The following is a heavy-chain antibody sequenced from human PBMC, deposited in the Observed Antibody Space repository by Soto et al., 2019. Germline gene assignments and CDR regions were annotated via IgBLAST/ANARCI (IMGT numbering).Heavy chain of an antibody. CDR1: GFTFSDYG. CDR3: AKEGSPKVSRWDDY. V-gene: IGHV3-30*18. J-gene: IGHJ4*02. Sequence: QVQLAESGGGVVQPGGSLRLSCAASGFTFSDYGIDWIRQAPGKGLEWVAVISHEGGTQYYADSVRGRFTVSRDNSKNILYLQKDSLRPEDTAVYFCAKEGSPKVSRWDDYWGQVALVTVSS. D-gene: IGHD1-26*01. CDR2: ISHEGGTQ.